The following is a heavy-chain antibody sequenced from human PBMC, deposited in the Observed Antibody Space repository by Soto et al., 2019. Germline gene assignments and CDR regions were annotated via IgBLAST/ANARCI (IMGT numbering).Heavy chain of an antibody. CDR2: ISWDGGST. J-gene: IGHJ6*02. D-gene: IGHD3-16*01. Sequence: GSLRLSCAASGFTFDDYTMHWVRQAPGKGLEWVSLISWDGGSTYYADSVKGRFTISRDNSKNSLYLQMNSLRTEDTALYYCAKVRASYYYYGMGVWGQGTTVTVSS. CDR1: GFTFDDYT. V-gene: IGHV3-43*01. CDR3: AKVRASYYYYGMGV.